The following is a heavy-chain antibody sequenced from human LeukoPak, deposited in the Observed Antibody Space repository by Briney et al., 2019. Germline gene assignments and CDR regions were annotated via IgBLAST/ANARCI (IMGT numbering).Heavy chain of an antibody. CDR2: FKSNTNGGTT. V-gene: IGHV3-15*07. CDR1: GFSFSSAW. J-gene: IGHJ4*02. CDR3: TTEYWGSNY. D-gene: IGHD7-27*01. Sequence: PGGSLRLSCAGSGFSFSSAWMNWVRQAPGKGLEWVGLFKSNTNGGTTAYAAPVKGRFTISRDDSKNTLYLQMDSLKTEDTGVYYCTTEYWGSNYWGQGTLVTVSS.